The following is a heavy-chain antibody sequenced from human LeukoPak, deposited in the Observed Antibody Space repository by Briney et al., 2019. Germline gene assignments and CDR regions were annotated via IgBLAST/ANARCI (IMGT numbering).Heavy chain of an antibody. CDR1: GFTFSSYS. J-gene: IGHJ3*02. CDR2: ISSSSSYI. V-gene: IGHV3-21*01. D-gene: IGHD3-3*01. Sequence: PGGSLRLSCAASGFTFSSYSMIWVRQAPGKGLEWVSSISSSSSYIYYADSVKGRFTISRDNAKNSLYLQMNSLRAEDTAVYYCASPWSGYYKAVGAFDIWGQGTMVTVSS. CDR3: ASPWSGYYKAVGAFDI.